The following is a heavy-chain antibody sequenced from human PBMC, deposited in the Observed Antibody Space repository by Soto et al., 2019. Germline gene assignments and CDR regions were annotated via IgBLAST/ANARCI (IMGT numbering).Heavy chain of an antibody. Sequence: GGSLRLSGSASAFTFDDYAIHWVRQVPGKGLEWVSGINWNSGSIGYGDSVKGRFAISRDNAKNSLHLQMNSLSAEDTAFYYCVKDESINWYSGHFRHWGQGTLVTVSS. CDR1: AFTFDDYA. CDR2: INWNSGSI. CDR3: VKDESINWYSGHFRH. D-gene: IGHD6-13*01. J-gene: IGHJ1*01. V-gene: IGHV3-9*01.